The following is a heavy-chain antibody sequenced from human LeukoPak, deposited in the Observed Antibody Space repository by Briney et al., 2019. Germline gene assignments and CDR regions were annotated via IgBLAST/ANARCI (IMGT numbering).Heavy chain of an antibody. Sequence: GASVKVSCKASNYTFTSYGISWVRQAPGQGLEWMAWINAYNGDTNYAQKLQGRVTLTTDTSTSTAYMELRSLRSEDTAVYYCARDGSGVWFDHWGQGTLVTVSS. V-gene: IGHV1-18*01. J-gene: IGHJ5*02. D-gene: IGHD2-8*01. CDR1: NYTFTSYG. CDR2: INAYNGDT. CDR3: ARDGSGVWFDH.